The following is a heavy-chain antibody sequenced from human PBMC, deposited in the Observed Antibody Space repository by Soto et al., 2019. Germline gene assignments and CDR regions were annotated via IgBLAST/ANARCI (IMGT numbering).Heavy chain of an antibody. D-gene: IGHD6-13*01. Sequence: GASVKVSCKASGGTFSSYAISWVRQAPGQGLEWMGGIIPIFGTANYAQKSQGRVTITADESTSTAYMELSSLRSEDTAVYYCARDQSGYYYYGMDVWGQGTTVTVSS. J-gene: IGHJ6*02. CDR1: GGTFSSYA. CDR3: ARDQSGYYYYGMDV. CDR2: IIPIFGTA. V-gene: IGHV1-69*13.